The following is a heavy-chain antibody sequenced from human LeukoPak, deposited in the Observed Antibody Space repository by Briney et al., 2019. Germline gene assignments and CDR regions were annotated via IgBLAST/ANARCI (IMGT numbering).Heavy chain of an antibody. CDR3: GKGRNVAYEGYLDN. D-gene: IGHD1-1*01. Sequence: SETLSLTCAVYGGSFRGYYWSWIRQPPGKGLEWIGEINHSGSTNYNPSLKSQVTISVDTSKNQFSLKLSSVTAADTAVYSCGKGRNVAYEGYLDNWGRETLVTVS. J-gene: IGHJ4*02. V-gene: IGHV4-34*01. CDR2: INHSGST. CDR1: GGSFRGYY.